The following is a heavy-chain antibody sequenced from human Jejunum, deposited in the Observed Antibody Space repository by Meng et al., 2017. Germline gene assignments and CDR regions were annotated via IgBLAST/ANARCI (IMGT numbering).Heavy chain of an antibody. CDR2: ISGYNDNT. V-gene: IGHV1-18*01. Sequence: ASVKVSCKASGYTFSNFAITWVRQAPGQGLEWMGSISGYNDNTNNEQKFQGRVTMTTDTSTNTAYVELRSLRSDDTAVYYCARNLPHSSGDKRGLDYWGQGTRVTVAS. J-gene: IGHJ4*02. D-gene: IGHD1-26*01. CDR3: ARNLPHSSGDKRGLDY. CDR1: GYTFSNFA.